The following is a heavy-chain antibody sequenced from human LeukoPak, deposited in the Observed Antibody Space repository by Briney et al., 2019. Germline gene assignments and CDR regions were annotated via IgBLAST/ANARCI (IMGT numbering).Heavy chain of an antibody. D-gene: IGHD1-14*01. Sequence: GGSLRLSCAASGFTFSNSWMSWVRQAPGMGLEFVANIKQDGSEMYYVDSVKGRFTISRDNAKNSLYLQMNSLRVEDTAVYYCASGNHFDYWGQGTLVTASS. V-gene: IGHV3-7*01. J-gene: IGHJ4*02. CDR3: ASGNHFDY. CDR1: GFTFSNSW. CDR2: IKQDGSEM.